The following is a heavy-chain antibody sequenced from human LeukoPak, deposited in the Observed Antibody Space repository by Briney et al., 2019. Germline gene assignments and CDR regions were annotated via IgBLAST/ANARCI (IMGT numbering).Heavy chain of an antibody. J-gene: IGHJ4*02. CDR1: GFTFSSYA. V-gene: IGHV3-23*01. CDR3: AKEHGDYFDY. D-gene: IGHD4-17*01. CDR2: ISGSGGST. Sequence: SGGSLRLSCAASGFTFSSYAMNWVRQAPGKGLEWVSVISGSGGSTYYADSVKGRFTISRDNSKNTLYLQMNSLRAEDTAVYYCAKEHGDYFDYGGQGTLVTVSS.